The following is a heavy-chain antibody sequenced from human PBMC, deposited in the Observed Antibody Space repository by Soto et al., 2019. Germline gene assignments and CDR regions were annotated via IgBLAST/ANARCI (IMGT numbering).Heavy chain of an antibody. J-gene: IGHJ4*02. CDR1: GFTFSSYA. CDR2: ISGSGGST. V-gene: IGHV3-23*01. Sequence: SLRLSCAASGFTFSSYAMSWVRQAPGKGLEWVSAISGSGGSTYYADSVKGRFTISRDNSKNTLYLQMNSLRAEDTAVYYCAKVYEQLVENAYYFDYWGQGTLVXV. D-gene: IGHD6-6*01. CDR3: AKVYEQLVENAYYFDY.